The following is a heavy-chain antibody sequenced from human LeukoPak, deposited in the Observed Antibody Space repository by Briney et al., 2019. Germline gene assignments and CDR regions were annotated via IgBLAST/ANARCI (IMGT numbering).Heavy chain of an antibody. Sequence: PGGSLRLSCAASGFTFSSYSMYWVRQAPGKGLEWVSSISGSSSYIYYADSVKGRFTISRDNAKNSLYLQMNSLRAEDTGVYYCARAPITVFGVVDNDYWGQGTLVTVSS. CDR2: ISGSSSYI. J-gene: IGHJ4*02. V-gene: IGHV3-21*01. CDR1: GFTFSSYS. CDR3: ARAPITVFGVVDNDY. D-gene: IGHD3-3*01.